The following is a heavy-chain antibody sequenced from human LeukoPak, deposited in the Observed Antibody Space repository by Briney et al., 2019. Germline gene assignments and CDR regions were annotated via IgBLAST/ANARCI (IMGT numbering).Heavy chain of an antibody. CDR2: VHLDGRT. CDR3: AREGGFYRPLDY. Sequence: ASGTPSLTCGVSGGSVINTNWWTWVRQPPGKGLEWIGEVHLDGRTNYNPSLESRLTMSVDVSENQVSLKLTSVTAAGTAVYYCAREGGFYRPLDYSGQGTLVTVSS. CDR1: GGSVINTNW. J-gene: IGHJ4*02. D-gene: IGHD3-3*01. V-gene: IGHV4-4*02.